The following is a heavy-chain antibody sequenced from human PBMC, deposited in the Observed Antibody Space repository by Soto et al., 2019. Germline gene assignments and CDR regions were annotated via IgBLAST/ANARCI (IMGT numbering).Heavy chain of an antibody. J-gene: IGHJ5*02. D-gene: IGHD6-13*01. CDR2: TYHSGTT. CDR1: GDSINNSHW. Sequence: QVQLQESGPGLVQPSGTLSLTCAVSGDSINNSHWWSWVRQTPGKGLEWIGETYHSGTTNYNPSLKIRVTISIDKSTNQCSLTLNSVTAADTAVYYCAREVNSSPARGPNCFDPCGQGTLVTVSS. V-gene: IGHV4-4*02. CDR3: AREVNSSPARGPNCFDP.